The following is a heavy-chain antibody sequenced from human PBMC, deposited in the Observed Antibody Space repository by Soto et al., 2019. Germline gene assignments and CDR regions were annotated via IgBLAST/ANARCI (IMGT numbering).Heavy chain of an antibody. J-gene: IGHJ6*02. Sequence: ASVKVSCKASGYTFTGYYMHWVRQAPGQGLEWMGWINPNSGGTNYAQKFQGWVTMTRDTSISTAYMELSRLRSDDTAVYYCARGGDIVVVQAAMGYGMDVWGQGTTVTVSS. CDR2: INPNSGGT. CDR3: ARGGDIVVVQAAMGYGMDV. V-gene: IGHV1-2*04. D-gene: IGHD2-2*01. CDR1: GYTFTGYY.